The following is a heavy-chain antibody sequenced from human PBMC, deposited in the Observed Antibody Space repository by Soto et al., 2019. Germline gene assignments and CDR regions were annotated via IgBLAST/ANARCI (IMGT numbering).Heavy chain of an antibody. CDR2: ISYDGSNK. CDR1: GFTFSSYA. CDR3: ASPLSYGSGTADY. V-gene: IGHV3-30-3*01. Sequence: ESGGGVVQPGRSLRLSCAASGFTFSSYAMHWVRQAPGKGLEWVAVISYDGSNKYYADSVKGRFTISRDNSKNTLYLQMNSLRAEDTAVYYCASPLSYGSGTADYWGQGTLVTVSS. D-gene: IGHD3-10*01. J-gene: IGHJ4*02.